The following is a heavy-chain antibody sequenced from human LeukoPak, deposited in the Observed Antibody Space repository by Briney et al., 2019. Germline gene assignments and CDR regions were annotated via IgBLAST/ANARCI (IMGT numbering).Heavy chain of an antibody. D-gene: IGHD6-13*01. CDR1: GGSISSYY. Sequence: PSETLSLTCTVSGGSISSYYWSWIRQPPGKGLEWIGYIYYSGGTNYNPSLKSRVTISVDTSKNQFSLKLSSVTAADTAVYYCASLGSSAAGTHPDYWGQGTLVTVSS. V-gene: IGHV4-59*08. CDR2: IYYSGGT. J-gene: IGHJ4*02. CDR3: ASLGSSAAGTHPDY.